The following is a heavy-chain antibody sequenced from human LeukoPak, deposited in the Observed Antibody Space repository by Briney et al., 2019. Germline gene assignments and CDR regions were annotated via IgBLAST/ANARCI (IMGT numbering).Heavy chain of an antibody. CDR1: GYTFTSYY. CDR2: INPSGGST. D-gene: IGHD4-17*01. Sequence: ASVKVSCKASGYTFTSYYMHWVRQAPGQGLEWMGIINPSGGSTSYAQKFQGRVTMTRDMSTSTVYMELSSLRSVDTAVYYCARDRDYGAKRKAFDIWGQGTMVTVSS. V-gene: IGHV1-46*01. J-gene: IGHJ3*02. CDR3: ARDRDYGAKRKAFDI.